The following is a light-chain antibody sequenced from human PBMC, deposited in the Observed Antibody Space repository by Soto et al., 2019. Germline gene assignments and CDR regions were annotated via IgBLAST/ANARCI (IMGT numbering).Light chain of an antibody. CDR3: QQYIRWPLT. J-gene: IGKJ4*01. CDR2: GAS. CDR1: QSVSSN. V-gene: IGKV3-15*01. Sequence: EIVLTQSPATLSLPPGERATLSCRASQSVSSNLAWYQQKPGQAPSLLIYGASTRATGTPARFSGSGSGTEFTLTISSLQSEDFAVYYCQQYIRWPLTFGGGTKVDI.